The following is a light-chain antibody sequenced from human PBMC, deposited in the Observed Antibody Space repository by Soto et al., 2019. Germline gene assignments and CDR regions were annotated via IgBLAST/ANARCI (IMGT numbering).Light chain of an antibody. Sequence: DIQMTQSPSTLSASVGDRVTITCRASQTINTWLAWYQQKPGKAPKVLIYKASTLESGVPSRFSGSGSGTEFTLTISSMQPDDFANYYCQQYNSYSYTFGQGTKVDIK. CDR1: QTINTW. V-gene: IGKV1-5*03. CDR3: QQYNSYSYT. CDR2: KAS. J-gene: IGKJ2*01.